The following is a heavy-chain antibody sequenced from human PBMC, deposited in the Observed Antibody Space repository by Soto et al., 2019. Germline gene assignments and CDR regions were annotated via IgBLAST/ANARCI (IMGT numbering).Heavy chain of an antibody. Sequence: HPGGSLRLSCAASGFTFSSYAMHWVRQAPGKGLEWVSGISWNSASMDYADSVKDRFSISRDNAENSLYLQMNILKIEDTAFYYCARSFSDSYYDLDFWGQGTLVTAPQ. CDR3: ARSFSDSYYDLDF. CDR2: ISWNSASM. J-gene: IGHJ4*02. V-gene: IGHV3-9*01. D-gene: IGHD1-26*01. CDR1: GFTFSSYA.